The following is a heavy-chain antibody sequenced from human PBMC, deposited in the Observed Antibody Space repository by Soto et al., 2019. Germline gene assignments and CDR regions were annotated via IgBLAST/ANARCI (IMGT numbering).Heavy chain of an antibody. CDR2: IYQTGST. CDR1: GQSLSSGFY. Sequence: SETLSLTCTVSGQSLSSGFYWDWIRQPPGKGLEWVGNIYQTGSTFYNPSLKSRVTIALEPSKNQFTLTVTSVTAADAAVYYCARRSGPTGYDFWGQGTLVTV. D-gene: IGHD5-12*01. J-gene: IGHJ1*01. V-gene: IGHV4-38-2*02. CDR3: ARRSGPTGYDF.